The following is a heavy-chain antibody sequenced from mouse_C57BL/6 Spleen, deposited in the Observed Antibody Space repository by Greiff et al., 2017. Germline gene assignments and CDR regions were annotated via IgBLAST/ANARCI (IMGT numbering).Heavy chain of an antibody. CDR1: GYTFTSYT. D-gene: IGHD1-1*01. CDR2: INPSSGYT. V-gene: IGHV1-4*01. J-gene: IGHJ2*01. CDR3: AITVVAPYYFDY. Sequence: QVQLKQSGAELARPGASVKMSCKASGYTFTSYTMNWVKQRPGQGLEWIGYINPSSGYTKYNQKFKDKATLTADKSSSTAYMQLSSLTSEDSAVYYCAITVVAPYYFDYWGQGTTLTVSS.